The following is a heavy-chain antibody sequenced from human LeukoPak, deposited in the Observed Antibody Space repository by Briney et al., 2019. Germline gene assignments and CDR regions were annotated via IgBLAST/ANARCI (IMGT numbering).Heavy chain of an antibody. Sequence: SETLSLTCTVSGGSISSYYWSWIRQPPGKGLEWIGYIYYSGSTNYNPSLKSRVTISVDTSKNQFSLKLSSVTAADTAVYYRARRSGYGTDVWGQGTTVTVSS. D-gene: IGHD1-26*01. V-gene: IGHV4-59*01. CDR1: GGSISSYY. CDR3: ARRSGYGTDV. J-gene: IGHJ6*02. CDR2: IYYSGST.